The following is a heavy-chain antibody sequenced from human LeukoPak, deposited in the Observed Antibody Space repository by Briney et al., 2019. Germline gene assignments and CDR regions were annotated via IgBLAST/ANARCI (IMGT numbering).Heavy chain of an antibody. J-gene: IGHJ4*02. CDR3: ARDGLGYCSGGSCPH. CDR1: GFTVSSNY. V-gene: IGHV3-53*01. Sequence: PGGSLRLSCAASGFTVSSNYMSWVRQAPGKGLEWVSVIYSGGSTYYADSVKGRFTISRDNSKNTLYLQMNSLRAEDTAVYYCARDGLGYCSGGSCPHWGQGTLVTVSS. D-gene: IGHD2-15*01. CDR2: IYSGGST.